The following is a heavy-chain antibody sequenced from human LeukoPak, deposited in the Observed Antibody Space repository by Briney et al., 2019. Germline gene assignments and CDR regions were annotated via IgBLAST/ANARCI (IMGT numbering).Heavy chain of an antibody. CDR1: GFTFSSYS. CDR2: FSSSSSTI. CDR3: ATIQRFTMILVVEQAVAGDFDL. Sequence: PGGSLRLSCAASGFTFSSYSMNWVRQAPGKGLEWVSYFSSSSSTIYYADSVKGRFTISRDNAKNSLYLQMNSLRAEDTAVYYCATIQRFTMILVVEQAVAGDFDLWGRGTLVTVSS. D-gene: IGHD3-22*01. V-gene: IGHV3-48*04. J-gene: IGHJ2*01.